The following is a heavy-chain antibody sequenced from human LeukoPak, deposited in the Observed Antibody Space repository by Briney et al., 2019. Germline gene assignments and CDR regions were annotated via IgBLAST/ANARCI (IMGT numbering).Heavy chain of an antibody. CDR3: ARASSSWLGAFDI. J-gene: IGHJ3*02. Sequence: SETLSLTCTVSGGSISSGDYYWSWIRQPPGKGLEWIGYIYYSGSTYYNPSLKSRVTISVDRSKNQFSLKLSSVNAADTAVYYCARASSSWLGAFDIWGQGTMVTVSS. V-gene: IGHV4-30-4*08. CDR2: IYYSGST. D-gene: IGHD6-13*01. CDR1: GGSISSGDYY.